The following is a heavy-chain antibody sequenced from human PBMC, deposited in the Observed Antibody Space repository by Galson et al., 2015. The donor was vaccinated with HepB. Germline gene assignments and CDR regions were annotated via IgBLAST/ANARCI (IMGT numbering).Heavy chain of an antibody. Sequence: SLRLSCAASGFTFDDYAMHWVRQAPGKGLEWVSGISWNSGSIGYADSVKGRFTISRDNAKNSLYLQMNSLRAEDTALYYCAKDIKGRTAAGRAVFDYWGQGTLVTVSS. CDR2: ISWNSGSI. D-gene: IGHD6-13*01. V-gene: IGHV3-9*01. CDR1: GFTFDDYA. J-gene: IGHJ4*02. CDR3: AKDIKGRTAAGRAVFDY.